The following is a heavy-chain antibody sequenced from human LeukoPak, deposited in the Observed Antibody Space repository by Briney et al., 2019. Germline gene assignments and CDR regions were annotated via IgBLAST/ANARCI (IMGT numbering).Heavy chain of an antibody. Sequence: GASVMVSCKASGYTFVTYGISWVRQAPGQGLEWMGWINPNSGGTNYAQKFQGRVTMTRDTSISTAYMELSRLRSDDTAVYYCARGGRRWDKIAVAGIFDYWGQGTLVTVSS. CDR1: GYTFVTYG. V-gene: IGHV1-2*02. D-gene: IGHD6-19*01. CDR3: ARGGRRWDKIAVAGIFDY. CDR2: INPNSGGT. J-gene: IGHJ4*02.